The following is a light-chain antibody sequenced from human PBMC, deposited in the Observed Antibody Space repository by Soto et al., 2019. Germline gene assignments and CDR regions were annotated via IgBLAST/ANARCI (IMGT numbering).Light chain of an antibody. J-gene: IGKJ2*03. Sequence: EIVLTQSPGTLSLSPGDRVTLSCRASQSVSTNYFSWYQQKPGQAPRLLIYATSSRAVGIPDRFSGIRSGTDFTLTISRLEPEDFAMYYLQQYGDYNSPRYSFGQGTRLEI. CDR2: ATS. CDR1: QSVSTNY. CDR3: QQYGDYNSPRYS. V-gene: IGKV3-20*01.